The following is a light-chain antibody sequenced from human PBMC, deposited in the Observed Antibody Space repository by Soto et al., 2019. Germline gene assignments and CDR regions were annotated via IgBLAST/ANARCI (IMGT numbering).Light chain of an antibody. Sequence: EIVLTPSPGTLSLSPVERAALSCRASQSVSSKFLAWYQQKPGQAPRLLIYAASNRATGIPDRFSGSGSGTDFTLTISRLEPEDFAVYYCQQYGSSPTWTFGQGTKVDIK. CDR2: AAS. CDR3: QQYGSSPTWT. CDR1: QSVSSKF. J-gene: IGKJ1*01. V-gene: IGKV3-20*01.